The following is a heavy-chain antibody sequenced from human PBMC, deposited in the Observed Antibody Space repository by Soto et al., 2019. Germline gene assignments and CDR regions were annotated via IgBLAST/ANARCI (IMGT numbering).Heavy chain of an antibody. J-gene: IGHJ6*02. CDR3: AKGGLFVGGTIYGMAV. CDR1: LSSYA. V-gene: IGHV3-23*01. CDR2: ISVSGGST. Sequence: EVHLLESGGGLVQPGGSLRLSCAVSLSSYAMTWVRQAPGEGLEGVAGISVSGGSTNYAVSVKGRFTISRDNDKNTVYLQMNSLRAEDTAVYYCAKGGLFVGGTIYGMAVWGQGPTVTVSS. D-gene: IGHD3-16*01.